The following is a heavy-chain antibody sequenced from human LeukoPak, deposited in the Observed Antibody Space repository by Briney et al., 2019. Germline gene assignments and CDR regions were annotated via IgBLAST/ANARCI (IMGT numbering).Heavy chain of an antibody. D-gene: IGHD3-22*01. J-gene: IGHJ5*02. CDR2: ISAYNGNT. CDR3: AREMGDTYYDSSGYGNWFDP. Sequence: ASVKVSCKASGYTFTGYIMHWVRQAPGQGLEWMGWISAYNGNTNYAQKLQGRVTMTTDTSTSTAYMELRSLRSDDTAVYYCAREMGDTYYDSSGYGNWFDPWGQGTLVTVSS. CDR1: GYTFTGYI. V-gene: IGHV1-18*04.